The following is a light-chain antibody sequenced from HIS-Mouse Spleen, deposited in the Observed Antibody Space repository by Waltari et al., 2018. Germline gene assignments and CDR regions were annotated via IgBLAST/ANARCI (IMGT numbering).Light chain of an antibody. J-gene: IGLJ3*02. V-gene: IGLV3-19*01. CDR1: RLRSYY. Sequence: SSELTQDPAVSVALGQTVRITCQGDRLRSYYASWYQQKPGQAPVLVIYGKNNRPSGIPDRFSGSSSGNTASLTITGAQAEDEADYYCNSRDSSGNRVFGGGTKLTVL. CDR3: NSRDSSGNRV. CDR2: GKN.